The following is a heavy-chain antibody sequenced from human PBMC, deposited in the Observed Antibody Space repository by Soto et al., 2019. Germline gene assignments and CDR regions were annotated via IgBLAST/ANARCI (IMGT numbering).Heavy chain of an antibody. CDR3: ARIKLVEFLLIKVVVYDLDV. Sequence: EVQLVESGGGLVQPGGSLRLSCAASGFTLSNYAVNWVRQAPGKGLEWVSYISSDSRYIYYGDSGKGRFTISRDNARISVYVQMNSLRDEDTAVYYCARIKLVEFLLIKVVVYDLDVWGQGIPVTVSS. J-gene: IGHJ6*02. V-gene: IGHV3-48*02. CDR1: GFTLSNYA. CDR2: ISSDSRYI. D-gene: IGHD3-16*01.